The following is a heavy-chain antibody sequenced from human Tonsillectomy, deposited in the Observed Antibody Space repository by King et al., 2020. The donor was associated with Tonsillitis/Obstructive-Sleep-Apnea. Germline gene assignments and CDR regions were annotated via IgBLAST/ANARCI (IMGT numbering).Heavy chain of an antibody. J-gene: IGHJ6*02. V-gene: IGHV1-69*01. CDR1: GGTFSSYA. CDR2: IIPIFGTA. CDR3: ASQVAVAGTNYYGMDV. D-gene: IGHD6-19*01. Sequence: HLVQSGAEVNKPGSSVKVSCKASGGTFSSYAISWVRQAPGQGLEWMGGIIPIFGTANYAQKFQGRVTITADESTSTAYMELSSLRSEDTAVYYCASQVAVAGTNYYGMDVWGQGNTVTVSS.